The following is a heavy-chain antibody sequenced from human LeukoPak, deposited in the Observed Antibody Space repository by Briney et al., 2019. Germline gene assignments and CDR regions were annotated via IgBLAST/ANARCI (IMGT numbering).Heavy chain of an antibody. J-gene: IGHJ4*02. D-gene: IGHD3-22*01. CDR1: GYTFTSYG. Sequence: ASVKVSCKASGYTFTSYGISWVRQAPGQGLEWMGGIIPMFGAANYAQKFQGRVTIIADKSTSTAYMELSSLKSEDTAVYYCARDVLDYYDRSDYVTWGQGTLVTVSS. V-gene: IGHV1-69*06. CDR3: ARDVLDYYDRSDYVT. CDR2: IIPMFGAA.